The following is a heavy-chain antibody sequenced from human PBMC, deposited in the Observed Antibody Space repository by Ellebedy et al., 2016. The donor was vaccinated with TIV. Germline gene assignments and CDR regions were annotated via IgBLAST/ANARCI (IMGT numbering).Heavy chain of an antibody. D-gene: IGHD6-19*01. CDR3: ARGSGWNYYYYGMDV. CDR2: IYPGDSDT. J-gene: IGHJ6*02. V-gene: IGHV5-51*01. Sequence: GESLKISCKGSGYSFTSYWIGWVRQMPGKGLEWMGIIYPGDSDTRYSPSFQGQVTISADKSISTAYLQWSSLKASDTAMYYCARGSGWNYYYYGMDVWGQGTTVTVSS. CDR1: GYSFTSYW.